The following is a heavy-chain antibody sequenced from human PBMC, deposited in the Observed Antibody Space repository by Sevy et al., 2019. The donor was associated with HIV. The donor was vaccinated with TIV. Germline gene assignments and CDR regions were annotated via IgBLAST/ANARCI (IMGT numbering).Heavy chain of an antibody. J-gene: IGHJ4*02. D-gene: IGHD3-16*02. V-gene: IGHV3-30*04. CDR1: GFTFSRYA. CDR2: ISSDGRNK. Sequence: GGSLRLSCAASGFTFSRYAMNWVRQAPGKGLEWVAVISSDGRNKYYADSVKGGFTISTDNSKKTLYLQMNSRRSEDTAMYYCARDKGESSSSFLGELSHWGQGTLVTVSS. CDR3: ARDKGESSSSFLGELSH.